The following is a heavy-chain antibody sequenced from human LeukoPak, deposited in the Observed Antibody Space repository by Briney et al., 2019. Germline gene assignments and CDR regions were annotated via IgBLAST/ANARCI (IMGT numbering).Heavy chain of an antibody. Sequence: ASVKVSCKASGGTFSSYAISWVRQAPGQGLEWMGRIIPILGIANYAQKFQGRVTITADKSTSTAYMELSSLRSEDTAVYYCARDVVRFLEWLDAFDIWGQGTMVTVSS. J-gene: IGHJ3*02. CDR3: ARDVVRFLEWLDAFDI. CDR2: IIPILGIA. D-gene: IGHD3-3*01. V-gene: IGHV1-69*04. CDR1: GGTFSSYA.